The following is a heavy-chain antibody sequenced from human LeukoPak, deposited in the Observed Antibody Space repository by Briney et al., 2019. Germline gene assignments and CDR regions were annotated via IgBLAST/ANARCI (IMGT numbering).Heavy chain of an antibody. Sequence: GGSLRLSSAASGFTFGSYSMNWVRQAPGKGLEWVCSITSSSTFIYHADSVKGRFTLSRDNSKSTLSLQMNSLRADDTAVYYCATQNFDYWGQGTLVTVSS. V-gene: IGHV3-21*04. CDR3: ATQNFDY. CDR2: ITSSSTFI. CDR1: GFTFGSYS. J-gene: IGHJ4*02.